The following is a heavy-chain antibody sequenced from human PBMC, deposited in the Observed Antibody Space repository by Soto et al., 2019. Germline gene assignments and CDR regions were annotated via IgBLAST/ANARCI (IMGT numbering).Heavy chain of an antibody. J-gene: IGHJ4*02. Sequence: QVQLVESGGGVVQPGRSLRLSCAASGFTFSSYAMHWVRQAPGKGLEWVAVISYDGSNKYYADSVKGRFTISRDNSKNRLYLQMNSLRAEDTAVYYCARGSCPFGYWGQGTLVTVSS. CDR1: GFTFSSYA. D-gene: IGHD6-19*01. CDR2: ISYDGSNK. V-gene: IGHV3-30-3*01. CDR3: ARGSCPFGY.